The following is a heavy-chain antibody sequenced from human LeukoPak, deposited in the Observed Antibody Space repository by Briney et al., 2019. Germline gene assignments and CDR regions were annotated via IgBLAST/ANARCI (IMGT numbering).Heavy chain of an antibody. CDR1: GYTFTSYG. V-gene: IGHV1-18*01. J-gene: IGHJ4*02. CDR2: ISAYNGNT. Sequence: ASVKVSCKASGYTFTSYGISWVRQAPGQGLEWMGWISAYNGNTNYAQKLQGRVTMTTDTSTSTAYMELRSLRSDDTAVYYCARGAAGQDCGGDRSLDYWGQGTLVTVSS. D-gene: IGHD2-21*02. CDR3: ARGAAGQDCGGDRSLDY.